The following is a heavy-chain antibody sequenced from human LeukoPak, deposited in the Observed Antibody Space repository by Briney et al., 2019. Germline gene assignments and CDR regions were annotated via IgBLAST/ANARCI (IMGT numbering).Heavy chain of an antibody. D-gene: IGHD5-18*01. Sequence: SETLSLTCTVSGGSISGYYWNWIRQSPGKGLEWIGYIYYSGGTNYNPSFKSRVTISLDTSRNQFSLRLSSVIAADTAVYYCARAWYSHGTFDHWGQGTLVAVSS. J-gene: IGHJ4*02. CDR2: IYYSGGT. CDR1: GGSISGYY. CDR3: ARAWYSHGTFDH. V-gene: IGHV4-59*01.